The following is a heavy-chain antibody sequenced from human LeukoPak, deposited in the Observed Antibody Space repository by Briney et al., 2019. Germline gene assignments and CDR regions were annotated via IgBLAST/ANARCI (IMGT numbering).Heavy chain of an antibody. Sequence: GESLKISCKGSGYSFTDYWIGLVRQMPGKGLEWMGIIYPGDSDTRYSPSFQGQVTISADKSTRTAYLQWNSLKASDTAIYYCARRIIIGDYFDSWGQGTLVTVSS. J-gene: IGHJ4*02. V-gene: IGHV5-51*01. CDR1: GYSFTDYW. D-gene: IGHD3-16*01. CDR3: ARRIIIGDYFDS. CDR2: IYPGDSDT.